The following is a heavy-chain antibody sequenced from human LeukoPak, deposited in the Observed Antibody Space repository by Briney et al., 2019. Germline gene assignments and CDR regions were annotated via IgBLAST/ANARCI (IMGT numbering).Heavy chain of an antibody. D-gene: IGHD4-17*01. J-gene: IGHJ4*02. CDR2: INHSGST. V-gene: IGHV4-34*01. CDR3: ARGQGTVTTH. Sequence: SETLSLTCAVYGGSFSGYYWSWIRQPPGKGLEWIGEINHSGSTNYNPSLKSRVTISVDTSKNQFSLKLSSVTAADTAVYYCARGQGTVTTHWGQGTLVTVSS. CDR1: GGSFSGYY.